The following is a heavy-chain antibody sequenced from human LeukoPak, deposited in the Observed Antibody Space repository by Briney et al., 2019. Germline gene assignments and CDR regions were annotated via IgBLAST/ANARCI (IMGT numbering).Heavy chain of an antibody. CDR2: FDPEDGET. J-gene: IGHJ6*02. D-gene: IGHD3-10*01. Sequence: ASVKVSCKVSGYTLTELSIHWVRQAPGKGLEWMGGFDPEDGETIYAQKFQGRVTMTEDTSTDTAYMELSCLRSEDTAVYYCVTLGWFGEAYGMDVWGQGTTVTVSS. V-gene: IGHV1-24*01. CDR3: VTLGWFGEAYGMDV. CDR1: GYTLTELS.